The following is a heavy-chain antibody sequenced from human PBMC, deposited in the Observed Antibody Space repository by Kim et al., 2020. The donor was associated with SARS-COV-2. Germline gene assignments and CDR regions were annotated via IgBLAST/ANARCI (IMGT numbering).Heavy chain of an antibody. J-gene: IGHJ4*02. CDR3: AKDSGKITMVRGGSFDFDY. V-gene: IGHV3-23*01. D-gene: IGHD3-10*01. Sequence: GRFTISRDNSKNTLYLQMNSLRAEDTAVYYCAKDSGKITMVRGGSFDFDYWGQGTLVTVSS.